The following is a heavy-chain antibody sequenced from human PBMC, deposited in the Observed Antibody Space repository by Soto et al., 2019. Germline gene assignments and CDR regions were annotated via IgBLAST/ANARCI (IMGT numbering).Heavy chain of an antibody. D-gene: IGHD1-7*01. CDR2: MNPNSGGS. CDR1: GYNFIAQN. Sequence: QVHLVQSGAEVKKPGASVKVSCMASGYNFIAQNIHWVRQAPGLGLEWMGKMNPNSGGSDYAQELQAMVTVTRDTTISTVYMELTSLKSDDTAVYYCARERHLNSPSDAFDLWGQGTMVIVSS. V-gene: IGHV1-2*02. CDR3: ARERHLNSPSDAFDL. J-gene: IGHJ3*01.